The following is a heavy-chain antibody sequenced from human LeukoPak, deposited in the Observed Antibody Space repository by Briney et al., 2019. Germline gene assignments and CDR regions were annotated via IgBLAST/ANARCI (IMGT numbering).Heavy chain of an antibody. V-gene: IGHV4-4*07. CDR3: ARVVTDSSGPTIYYYYYMDV. CDR2: IYTSGST. Sequence: SETLSLTCTVSGGSISSYFWTWIRQPAGKGLEWIGRIYTSGSTNYNPSLKSRVTMSIDTSKNQFSLKLNSVTAADTAVYYCARVVTDSSGPTIYYYYYMDVWGKGTTVTVSS. D-gene: IGHD3-22*01. CDR1: GGSISSYF. J-gene: IGHJ6*03.